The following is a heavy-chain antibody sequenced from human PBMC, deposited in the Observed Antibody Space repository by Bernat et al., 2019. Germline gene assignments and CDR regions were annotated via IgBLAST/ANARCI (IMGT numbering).Heavy chain of an antibody. Sequence: EVQLVESGGGLVQPGGSLRLSCAASGFTFDIYWMSWVRQAPGKGLEWVANIKQDGSEKHYVDSVKGRFTISRDNAKNLVYLQMNRLRGEDTAVYYCARMGNTYGQYNWFDPWGQGTLVTVAS. D-gene: IGHD2-8*01. J-gene: IGHJ5*02. CDR1: GFTFDIYW. CDR3: ARMGNTYGQYNWFDP. V-gene: IGHV3-7*01. CDR2: IKQDGSEK.